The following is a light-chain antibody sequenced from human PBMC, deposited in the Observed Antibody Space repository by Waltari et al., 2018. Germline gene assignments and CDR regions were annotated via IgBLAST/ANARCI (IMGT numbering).Light chain of an antibody. CDR3: QQYAELPLT. CDR2: GAS. J-gene: IGKJ4*01. Sequence: EIVLTQSPGTLSLFLGERVTLSCGASQSVTNHYLAWYQQKPGQAPRFLINGASVRDPGIPDRFSGSGSGTDFTLTISRLEPEDSALYYCQQYAELPLTFGGGTKVEIK. CDR1: QSVTNHY. V-gene: IGKV3-20*01.